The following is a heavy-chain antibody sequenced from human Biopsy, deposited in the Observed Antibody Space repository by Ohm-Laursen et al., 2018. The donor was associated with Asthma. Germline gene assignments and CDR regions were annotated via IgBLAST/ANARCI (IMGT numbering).Heavy chain of an antibody. CDR3: ARVVGGYCSSTSCYGGYYYGMDV. CDR1: GGSFSGYY. V-gene: IGHV4-34*01. J-gene: IGHJ6*04. CDR2: INHSGST. D-gene: IGHD2-2*01. Sequence: SDTLSLTCVVYGGSFSGYYWSWIRQPPGKGLEWIGEINHSGSTYYNPSLKSRVTISVDTSKNQFSLKLSSVTAADTAVYYCARVVGGYCSSTSCYGGYYYGMDVWGKGPTVTVSS.